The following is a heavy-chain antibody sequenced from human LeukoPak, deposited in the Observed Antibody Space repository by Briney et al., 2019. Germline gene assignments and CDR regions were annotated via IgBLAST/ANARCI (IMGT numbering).Heavy chain of an antibody. CDR2: IYYSGST. D-gene: IGHD6-19*01. V-gene: IGHV4-39*07. J-gene: IGHJ4*02. CDR3: VRGIAVAGLTPFDY. CDR1: GGSISSSSYY. Sequence: SETLSLTCTVSGGSISSSSYYWGWIRQPPGKGLEWIGSIYYSGSTYYNPSLKSRVTISVDTSKNQFSLKLSSVTAADTAVYYCVRGIAVAGLTPFDYWGQGTLVTVSS.